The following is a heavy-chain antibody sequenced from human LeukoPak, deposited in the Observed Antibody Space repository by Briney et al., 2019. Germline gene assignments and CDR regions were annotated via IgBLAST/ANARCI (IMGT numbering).Heavy chain of an antibody. Sequence: APVKVSCKVSGYTLTELSMHWVRQAPGKGLEWMGGFDPEDGETIYAQKFQGRVTMTEDTSTDTAYMELSSLRSEDTAVYYCATLNSYGYLKADYWGQGTLVTVSS. CDR3: ATLNSYGYLKADY. D-gene: IGHD5-18*01. V-gene: IGHV1-24*01. CDR1: GYTLTELS. CDR2: FDPEDGET. J-gene: IGHJ4*02.